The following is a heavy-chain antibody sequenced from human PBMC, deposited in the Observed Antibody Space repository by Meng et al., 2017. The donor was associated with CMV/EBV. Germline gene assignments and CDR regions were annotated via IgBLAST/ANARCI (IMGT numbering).Heavy chain of an antibody. J-gene: IGHJ6*02. Sequence: SVKVSCKASGGIVSSYTISWVRQAPGQGLEWMGRIIPVVGIANYAQKFQGRVTITADKPRSTAYMELSSLRSDDTAVYYCARDRVYSSTWLGSPETDYFHNGLDVWGQGTAVTVSS. CDR1: GGIVSSYT. V-gene: IGHV1-69*04. CDR3: ARDRVYSSTWLGSPETDYFHNGLDV. CDR2: IIPVVGIA. D-gene: IGHD6-13*01.